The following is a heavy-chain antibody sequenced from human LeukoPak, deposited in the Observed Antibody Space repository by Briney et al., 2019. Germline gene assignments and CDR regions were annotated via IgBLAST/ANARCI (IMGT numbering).Heavy chain of an antibody. CDR2: IKQDGSEK. V-gene: IGHV3-7*01. CDR3: ARGYWNFGL. J-gene: IGHJ2*01. CDR1: RFSISNYW. Sequence: GGSLRLSCVASRFSISNYWMTWVRQAPGKGLEWVANIKQDGSEKNYVDSVKGRFTSSRDNAKNSLYLQMNRLRVGDTAVYYCARGYWNFGLWGRGTQVTVSS.